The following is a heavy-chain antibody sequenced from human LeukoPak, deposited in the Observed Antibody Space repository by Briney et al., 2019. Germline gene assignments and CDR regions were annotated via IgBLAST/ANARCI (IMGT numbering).Heavy chain of an antibody. Sequence: GGSLRLSCAASGFTFSSYSMNWVRQAPGKGLEWVAVISYDGSNKYYADSVEGRFTISRDNSKNTLYLQMNSLRAEDTAVYYCAKDRANYGGLDYWGQGTLVTVSS. CDR3: AKDRANYGGLDY. J-gene: IGHJ4*02. CDR2: ISYDGSNK. D-gene: IGHD4-23*01. V-gene: IGHV3-30*18. CDR1: GFTFSSYS.